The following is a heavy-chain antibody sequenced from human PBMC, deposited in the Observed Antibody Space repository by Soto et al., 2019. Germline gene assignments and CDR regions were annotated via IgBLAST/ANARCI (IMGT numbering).Heavy chain of an antibody. Sequence: QVHLVQSGVEVKTPGASVKVSCQASGYTFFTYDISWVRQAPGQGLEWMGWISTYSGDTKYAQKFQGRVTMTTDTSTTTAYLERRSLRSYATAGYYCARHHGPTTSENGFDPWGQGTRVTVSS. CDR2: ISTYSGDT. J-gene: IGHJ5*02. CDR1: GYTFFTYD. CDR3: ARHHGPTTSENGFDP. D-gene: IGHD5-12*01. V-gene: IGHV1-18*01.